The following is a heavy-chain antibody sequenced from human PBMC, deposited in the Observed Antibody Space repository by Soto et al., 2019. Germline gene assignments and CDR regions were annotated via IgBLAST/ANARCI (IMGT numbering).Heavy chain of an antibody. J-gene: IGHJ4*02. Sequence: ASVKVSCKASGYTFTSYGISWVRQAPGQGLEWMGWISAYNGNTNYAQKLQGRVTMTTDTSTSTAYMELRSLRSDDTAVYYCARSSKLELPKYYFDYWGQGTLVTVSS. CDR3: ARSSKLELPKYYFDY. CDR2: ISAYNGNT. CDR1: GYTFTSYG. D-gene: IGHD1-7*01. V-gene: IGHV1-18*01.